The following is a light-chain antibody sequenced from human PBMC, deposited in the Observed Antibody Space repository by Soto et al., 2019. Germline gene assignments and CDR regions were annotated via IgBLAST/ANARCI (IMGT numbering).Light chain of an antibody. CDR3: CSYASSRTFV. J-gene: IGLJ3*02. CDR1: SSDVGSYNL. V-gene: IGLV2-23*02. CDR2: EVT. Sequence: QSALTQPASVSGSPGQSITISGTGTSSDVGSYNLVSWYQQHPGKAPKVMIYEVTKRPSGVSNRFSGSKSGNTASLTISGLQSEDEADYYCCSYASSRTFVFGGGRKLTV.